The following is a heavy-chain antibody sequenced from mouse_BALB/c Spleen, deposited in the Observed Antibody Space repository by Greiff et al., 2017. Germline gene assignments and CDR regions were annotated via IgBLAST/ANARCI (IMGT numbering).Heavy chain of an antibody. Sequence: VQLQQSGAELVKPGASVKMSCKASGYTFTSYCMHWVKQRPGQGLEWIGYINPSTGNTEYNQKFKDKATLTADTSSSTAYLQLSSLTSEDTAVYDCARRPPLGNFDYWGQGTTLTVSS. CDR1: GYTFTSYC. J-gene: IGHJ2*01. V-gene: IGHV1-7*01. D-gene: IGHD4-1*01. CDR3: ARRPPLGNFDY. CDR2: INPSTGNT.